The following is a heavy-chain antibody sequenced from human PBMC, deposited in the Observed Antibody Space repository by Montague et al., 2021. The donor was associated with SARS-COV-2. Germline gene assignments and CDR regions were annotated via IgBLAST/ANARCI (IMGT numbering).Heavy chain of an antibody. J-gene: IGHJ5*02. Sequence: PALVKPTQTLTLTCTFSGFSLSTSGMCVSWIRQPPGNAREWLTLXDWXDDKYYSTSLKTRLTISKDTSKNPVVLTMTNMDPVDTATYYCALETPMVTFLAWGQGTLVTISS. CDR2: XDWXDDK. V-gene: IGHV2-70*01. CDR3: ALETPMVTFLA. CDR1: GFSLSTSGMC. D-gene: IGHD5-18*01.